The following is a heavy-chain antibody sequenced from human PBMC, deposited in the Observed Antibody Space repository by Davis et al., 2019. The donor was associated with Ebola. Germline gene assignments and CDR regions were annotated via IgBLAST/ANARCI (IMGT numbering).Heavy chain of an antibody. J-gene: IGHJ4*02. D-gene: IGHD5-12*01. V-gene: IGHV3-23*01. CDR3: AKTHDIVAITFDY. Sequence: PGGSLRLSCAASGFTFSSYSMNWVRQAPGKGLEWVSAISGSGGSTYYADSVKGRFTISRDNSKNTLYLQMNSLRAEDTAVYYCAKTHDIVAITFDYWGQGTLVTVSS. CDR1: GFTFSSYS. CDR2: ISGSGGST.